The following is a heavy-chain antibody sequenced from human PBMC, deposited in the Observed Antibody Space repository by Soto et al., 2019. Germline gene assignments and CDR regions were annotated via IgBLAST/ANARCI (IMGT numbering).Heavy chain of an antibody. CDR2: IYHSGST. J-gene: IGHJ4*02. D-gene: IGHD3-22*01. V-gene: IGHV4-38-2*01. CDR1: GYSISSGYY. CDR3: ASSRYHYDSSGYPIFDY. Sequence: SETLSLTCAVSGYSISSGYYWGWIRQPPGKGLEWIGSIYHSGSTYYNPSLKSRVTISVDTSKNQFSLKLSSVTAADTAVYYCASSRYHYDSSGYPIFDYWGQGTLVTVSS.